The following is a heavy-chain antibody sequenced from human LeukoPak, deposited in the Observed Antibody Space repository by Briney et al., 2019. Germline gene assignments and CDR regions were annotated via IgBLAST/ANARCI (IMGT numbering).Heavy chain of an antibody. CDR1: GYTFTGYY. Sequence: ASVKVSCKASGYTFTGYYMHWVRPAPGRGLEWMGWINPNSGDTNYAQKFQGRVTTTRDTSISTAYMELSRLRSDDTSVYYCARGQQLSPDYWGQGTLVTVSS. CDR3: ARGQQLSPDY. D-gene: IGHD6-13*01. J-gene: IGHJ4*02. CDR2: INPNSGDT. V-gene: IGHV1-2*02.